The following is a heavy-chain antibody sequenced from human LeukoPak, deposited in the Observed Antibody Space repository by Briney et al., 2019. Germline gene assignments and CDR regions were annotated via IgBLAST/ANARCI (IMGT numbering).Heavy chain of an antibody. CDR3: SRQTFGVLYFDS. D-gene: IGHD3-10*01. J-gene: IGHJ4*02. CDR1: GGSISRGSYY. CDR2: IYTSGTT. Sequence: SQTLSLTCTVSGGSISRGSYYWNWIRQPAGKGLECMGRIYTSGTTNYNPSLKSRVTLSVDTSRNQLSLQLTSVTAADTAVYYCSRQTFGVLYFDSWGQGTLVIVSS. V-gene: IGHV4-61*02.